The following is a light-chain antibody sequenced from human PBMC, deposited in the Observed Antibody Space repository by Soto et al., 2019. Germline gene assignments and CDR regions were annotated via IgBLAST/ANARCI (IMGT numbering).Light chain of an antibody. CDR2: EVS. CDR3: SSYTSSSTWV. J-gene: IGLJ3*02. Sequence: QSALTQPASVSGSPGQSITISCTGTSIDVGGYNYVSWYQQYPGKAPKLMIYEVSNRPSGVSSRFSGSKSGNTVSLTISGLQAEDEADYYCSSYTSSSTWVFGGGTKLTVL. V-gene: IGLV2-14*01. CDR1: SIDVGGYNY.